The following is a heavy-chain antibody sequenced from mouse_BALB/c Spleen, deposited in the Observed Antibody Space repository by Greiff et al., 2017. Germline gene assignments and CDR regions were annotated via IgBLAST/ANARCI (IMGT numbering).Heavy chain of an antibody. D-gene: IGHD2-1*01. Sequence: EVKLMESGGGLVQPGGSLKLSCAASGFTFSSYTMSWVRQTPEKRLEWVAYISNGGGSTYYPDTVKGRFTISRDNAKNTLYLQMSSLKSEDTAMYYCARQGRNYEAMDYWGQGTSVTVSS. CDR3: ARQGRNYEAMDY. J-gene: IGHJ4*01. CDR2: ISNGGGST. V-gene: IGHV5-12-2*01. CDR1: GFTFSSYT.